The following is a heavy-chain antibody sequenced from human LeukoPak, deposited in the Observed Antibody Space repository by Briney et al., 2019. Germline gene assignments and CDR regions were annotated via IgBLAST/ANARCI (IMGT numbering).Heavy chain of an antibody. V-gene: IGHV3-20*01. CDR3: ARGAPMVRGVIIFDY. Sequence: PGGSLRLSCAASGFTFDDYGMSWVRQAPGKGLEWVSGINWNGGSTGYADSVKGRFTISRDNAKNSLYLQMNSLRAEDTALYHCARGAPMVRGVIIFDYWGQGTLVTVSS. CDR1: GFTFDDYG. D-gene: IGHD3-10*01. J-gene: IGHJ4*02. CDR2: INWNGGST.